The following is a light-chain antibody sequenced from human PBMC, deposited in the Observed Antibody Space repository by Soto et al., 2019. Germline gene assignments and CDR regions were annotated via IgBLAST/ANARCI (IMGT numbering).Light chain of an antibody. V-gene: IGKV1-5*01. Sequence: DIQMTQSPSTLSASVGDRVTITCRASQSISTWLAWYQQKPGKAPKVLIYEASKLESGVPSRFSGSGSGTEFTLTISTLQPDDVATYYCQQYNSYPWTFGQGTKVEIK. J-gene: IGKJ1*01. CDR3: QQYNSYPWT. CDR2: EAS. CDR1: QSISTW.